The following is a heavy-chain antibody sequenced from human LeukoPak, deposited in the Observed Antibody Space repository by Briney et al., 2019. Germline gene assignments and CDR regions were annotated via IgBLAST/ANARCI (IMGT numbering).Heavy chain of an antibody. V-gene: IGHV3-23*01. CDR1: GFTFSSYG. Sequence: GGSLRLSCAASGFTFSSYGMSWVRQAPGKGLEWVSAISGSGGSTYYADSVKGRFTISRDNSKNTLYLQMNRLRAEDTAVYYCTRDRYSSSGYSDYWGQGTLVTVSS. CDR2: ISGSGGST. J-gene: IGHJ4*02. D-gene: IGHD3-22*01. CDR3: TRDRYSSSGYSDY.